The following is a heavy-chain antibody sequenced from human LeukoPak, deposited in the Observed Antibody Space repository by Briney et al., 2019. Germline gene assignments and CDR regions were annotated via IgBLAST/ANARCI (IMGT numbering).Heavy chain of an antibody. CDR1: GGSISSGDYY. J-gene: IGHJ4*02. CDR2: ICLDGRI. D-gene: IGHD2-15*01. Sequence: PSETLSLTCTVSGGSISSGDYYWSWIRQPPGKGLEWIGEICLDGRIHYTPSLKSRISISIDRSKDQFSLNLISVAAADTAIYFCASQGGLRNDFWGQGTLVTVSS. V-gene: IGHV4-39*07. CDR3: ASQGGLRNDF.